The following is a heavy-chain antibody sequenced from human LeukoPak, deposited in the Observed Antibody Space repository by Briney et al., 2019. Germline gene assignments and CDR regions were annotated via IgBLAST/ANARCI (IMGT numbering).Heavy chain of an antibody. V-gene: IGHV1-8*01. J-gene: IGHJ4*02. CDR3: ARGEGFDGFPKY. D-gene: IGHD5-24*01. CDR2: MNPNSGNT. CDR1: GYTFTSYD. Sequence: ASVKVSCKASGYTFTSYDINWVRQATGQGLEWMGWMNPNSGNTGYAQKFQGRVTMTRNTSISTAYMELSSLRSEDTAVYYCARGEGFDGFPKYWGQGTLVTVSS.